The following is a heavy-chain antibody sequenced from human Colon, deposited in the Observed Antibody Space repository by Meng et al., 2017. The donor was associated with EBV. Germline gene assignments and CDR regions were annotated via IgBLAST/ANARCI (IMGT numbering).Heavy chain of an antibody. V-gene: IGHV4-31*03. Sequence: VQLQQSGPGLVKPSXXLSLTSPVSGGSISSGTYYWGWIRQLPGKGLEWIAYIHYSGSTYYSPSLKSRVTISVDTSKNQLSLKLSSMTAADTAVYYCARYVFDSSSLYSNWFDPWGQGTLVTVSS. CDR3: ARYVFDSSSLYSNWFDP. CDR2: IHYSGST. D-gene: IGHD3-22*01. J-gene: IGHJ5*02. CDR1: GGSISSGTYY.